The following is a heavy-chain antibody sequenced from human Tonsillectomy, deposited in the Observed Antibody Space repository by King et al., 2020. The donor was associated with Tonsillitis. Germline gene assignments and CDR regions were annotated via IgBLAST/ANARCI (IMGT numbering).Heavy chain of an antibody. CDR3: AKVVYGSGSYSSDAFDI. J-gene: IGHJ3*02. CDR2: IIGSGGGT. V-gene: IGHV3-23*04. D-gene: IGHD3-10*01. Sequence: VQLVESGGGLAQPGGSLRLSCAASGFTFSSYAMSWVRQAPEKGLEWGSSIIGSGGGTYYADPVKGRFTISRDNSKNTLSLQMNSLRAEDTAVYYCAKVVYGSGSYSSDAFDIWGQGTMVTVSS. CDR1: GFTFSSYA.